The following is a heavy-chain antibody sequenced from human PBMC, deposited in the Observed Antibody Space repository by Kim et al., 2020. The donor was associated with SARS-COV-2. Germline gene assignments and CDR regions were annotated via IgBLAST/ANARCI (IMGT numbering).Heavy chain of an antibody. D-gene: IGHD2-21*01. V-gene: IGHV4-61*01. CDR3: ARGVQDCGGDCYLFDY. Sequence: SETLSLTCTVSGGSVSSGSYYWSWIRQPPGKGLEWIGYIYYSGSTNYNPSLKSRVTISVDTSKNQFSLKLNSVTAADTAVYYCARGVQDCGGDCYLFDYWGQGTLVTVSS. J-gene: IGHJ4*02. CDR2: IYYSGST. CDR1: GGSVSSGSYY.